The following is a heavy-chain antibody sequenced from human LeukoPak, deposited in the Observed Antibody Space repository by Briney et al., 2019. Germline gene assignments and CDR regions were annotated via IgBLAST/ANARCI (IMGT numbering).Heavy chain of an antibody. CDR1: GVTFSSYG. CDR2: IRYVGSKE. D-gene: IGHD3-10*01. J-gene: IGHJ4*02. Sequence: GGSLRLSCAASGVTFSSYGMHWVRQAPGKGLEWVAFIRYVGSKEYYADSVKGRFTISTDNSKNTLYLQMSSLRAEDTAVYYCAKDRVMVRRVRAYFDYWGQGTLVTVSS. CDR3: AKDRVMVRRVRAYFDY. V-gene: IGHV3-30*02.